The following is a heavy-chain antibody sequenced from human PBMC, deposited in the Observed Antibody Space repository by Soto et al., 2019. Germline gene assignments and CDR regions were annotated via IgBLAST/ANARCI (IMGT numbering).Heavy chain of an antibody. Sequence: PGGSLRLSCAASGFSFSDYDRNWVRQVTGKGLEWVSSVGTSGEAYYSASVKGRFTISRESDYNSLILQMNTLTADDTAVYYCTKGSPQVGGMDVWGQGTTVTVYS. J-gene: IGHJ6*01. V-gene: IGHV3-13*01. CDR1: GFSFSDYD. CDR2: VGTSGEA. CDR3: TKGSPQVGGMDV. D-gene: IGHD3-10*01.